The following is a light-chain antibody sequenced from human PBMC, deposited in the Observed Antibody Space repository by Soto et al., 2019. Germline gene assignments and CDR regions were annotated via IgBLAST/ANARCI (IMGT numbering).Light chain of an antibody. CDR3: CSYTDNTTLV. CDR2: EVS. V-gene: IGLV2-14*01. J-gene: IGLJ3*02. Sequence: QSALTQPASVSGSPGQSITISCTGTSADVGGYAYVSWYQKYPGKAPKLVISEVSNRPSGVSHRFSGSRSGNTASLTISGLQAEDEADYYCCSYTDNTTLVFGGGTKVTVL. CDR1: SADVGGYAY.